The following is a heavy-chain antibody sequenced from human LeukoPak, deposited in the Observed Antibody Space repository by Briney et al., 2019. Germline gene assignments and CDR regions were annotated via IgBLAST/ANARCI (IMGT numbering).Heavy chain of an antibody. CDR1: GFTFSSYA. V-gene: IGHV3-30-3*01. CDR2: ISYDGSNK. Sequence: GGSLRLSCAASGFTFSSYAMHWVRQAPGKGLEWVAVISYDGSNKYYADSVKGRFTISRDNSKNTLYLQMNSLRAEDTAVYYCARDPFPAAMIHGFAPWGQGPLVTVPS. CDR3: ARDPFPAAMIHGFAP. D-gene: IGHD2-2*01. J-gene: IGHJ5*02.